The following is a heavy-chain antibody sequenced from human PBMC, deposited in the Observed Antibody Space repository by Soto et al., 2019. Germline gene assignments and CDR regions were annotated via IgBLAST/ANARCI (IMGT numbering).Heavy chain of an antibody. D-gene: IGHD2-2*02. CDR3: ARGGVGRYCSSTSCYTWVFDY. CDR1: GFTFSSYW. J-gene: IGHJ4*02. Sequence: EVQLVESGGGLVQPGGSLRLSCAASGFTFSSYWMHWVRQAPGKGLVWVSRINSDGSSTSYADSVKGRFTISRENAKNTLYLQMNSLGAEDTAVYYCARGGVGRYCSSTSCYTWVFDYWGQGTLVTVSS. CDR2: INSDGSST. V-gene: IGHV3-74*01.